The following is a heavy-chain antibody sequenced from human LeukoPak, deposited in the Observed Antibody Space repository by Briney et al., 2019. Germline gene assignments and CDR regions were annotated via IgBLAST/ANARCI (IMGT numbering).Heavy chain of an antibody. CDR3: ARVRAVAGTVDY. CDR1: GASISSGFYY. V-gene: IGHV4-61*02. D-gene: IGHD6-19*01. CDR2: IYTSGST. J-gene: IGHJ4*02. Sequence: SQTLSLTCTVSGASISSGFYYWSWIRQPAGKGLEWIGRIYTSGSTNYNPSLKSRVTISVDTSKNQFSLKLSSVTAADTAVYYCARVRAVAGTVDYWGQGTLVTVSS.